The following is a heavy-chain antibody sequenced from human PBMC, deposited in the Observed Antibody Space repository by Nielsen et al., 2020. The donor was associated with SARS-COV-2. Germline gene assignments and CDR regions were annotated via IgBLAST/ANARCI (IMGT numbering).Heavy chain of an antibody. V-gene: IGHV4-34*01. CDR2: INHSGST. D-gene: IGHD6-19*01. CDR3: ARDKAVGWFDP. J-gene: IGHJ5*02. Sequence: SETLSLTCAVYGGSFSGYYWSWIRQPPGKGLEWIGEINHSGSTNYNPSLKSRVTISVDTSKNQFSLKLSSVTAADTAVYYCARDKAVGWFDPWGQGTLVTVSS. CDR1: GGSFSGYY.